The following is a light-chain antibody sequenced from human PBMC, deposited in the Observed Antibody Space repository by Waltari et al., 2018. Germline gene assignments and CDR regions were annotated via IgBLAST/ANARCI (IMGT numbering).Light chain of an antibody. V-gene: IGLV2-8*01. Sequence: QSALTQPPSASGSPGQSVTISCTGTSSDVGGYNYVSWYQQHPGKAPKLLIYDVTKRPSGVPDRFSASKSGDTASLTVSGLQAEDEADYYCSSFTPRTNVLFGGGTKLTVL. CDR2: DVT. J-gene: IGLJ2*01. CDR3: SSFTPRTNVL. CDR1: SSDVGGYNY.